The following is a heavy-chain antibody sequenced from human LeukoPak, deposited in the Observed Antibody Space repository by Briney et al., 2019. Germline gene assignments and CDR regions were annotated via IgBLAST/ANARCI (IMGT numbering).Heavy chain of an antibody. V-gene: IGHV1-69*13. D-gene: IGHD3-22*01. CDR1: GGTFSSYA. CDR2: IIPIFGTA. CDR3: ARSGTGVHYYDSGNDY. J-gene: IGHJ4*02. Sequence: ASVKVSCKASGGTFSSYAISWVRQAPGQGLEWMGRIIPIFGTANYAQKFQGRVTITADESTSTAYMELSSLRSEDTAVYYCARSGTGVHYYDSGNDYWGQGTLVTVSS.